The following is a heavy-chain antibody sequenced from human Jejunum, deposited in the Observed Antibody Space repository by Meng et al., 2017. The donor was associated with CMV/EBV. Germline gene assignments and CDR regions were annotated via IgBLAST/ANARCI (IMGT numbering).Heavy chain of an antibody. CDR1: YPFTPYG. D-gene: IGHD6-6*01. CDR3: ARGRVTYSSSSALGN. V-gene: IGHV1-18*01. Sequence: YPFTPYGINWVRQAPGQGLEWMGWISAYNGNTNYAQKLQGRVTMTTETSTSTAYMELRSLRSDDTAVYYCARGRVTYSSSSALGNWGQGTLVTVSS. CDR2: ISAYNGNT. J-gene: IGHJ4*02.